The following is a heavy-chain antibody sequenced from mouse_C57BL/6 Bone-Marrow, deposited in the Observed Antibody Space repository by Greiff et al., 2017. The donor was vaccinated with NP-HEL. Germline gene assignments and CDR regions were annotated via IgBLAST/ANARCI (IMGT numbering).Heavy chain of an antibody. J-gene: IGHJ3*01. Sequence: VQLVESGAELAKPGASVKLSCKASGYTFTSYWMHWVKQRPGQGLEWIGYINPSSGYTKYNQKFKDKATLTADKSSSTAYMQLSSLTYEDSAVYYCASPPDYYGSSPWFAYWGQGTLVTVSA. CDR1: GYTFTSYW. V-gene: IGHV1-7*01. CDR2: INPSSGYT. D-gene: IGHD1-1*01. CDR3: ASPPDYYGSSPWFAY.